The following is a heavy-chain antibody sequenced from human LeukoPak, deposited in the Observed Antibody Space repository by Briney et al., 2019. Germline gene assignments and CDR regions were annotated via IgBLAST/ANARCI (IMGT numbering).Heavy chain of an antibody. CDR3: ARDIADYGDHPGIL. CDR1: GGSISSSSYY. D-gene: IGHD4-17*01. CDR2: IYYSGST. J-gene: IGHJ4*02. V-gene: IGHV4-39*07. Sequence: PSETLSLTCTVSGGSISSSSYYWGWIRQPPGKGLEWIGSIYYSGSTYYNPSLKSRVTISVDTSKNQFSLKLSSVTAADTAVYHCARDIADYGDHPGILWGQGTLVTVSS.